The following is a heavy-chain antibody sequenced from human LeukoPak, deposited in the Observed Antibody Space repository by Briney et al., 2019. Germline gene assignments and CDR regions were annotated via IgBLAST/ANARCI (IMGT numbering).Heavy chain of an antibody. Sequence: GGSLRLSCAASGFTFSSYAMSWVRQAPGKGLEWVSSISSSSSYIYYADSVKGRFTISRDNAKNSLYLQMNSLRAEDTAVYYCARENIVVVVAATTTYFDYWGQGTLVTVSS. V-gene: IGHV3-21*01. CDR3: ARENIVVVVAATTTYFDY. CDR2: ISSSSSYI. D-gene: IGHD2-15*01. J-gene: IGHJ4*02. CDR1: GFTFSSYA.